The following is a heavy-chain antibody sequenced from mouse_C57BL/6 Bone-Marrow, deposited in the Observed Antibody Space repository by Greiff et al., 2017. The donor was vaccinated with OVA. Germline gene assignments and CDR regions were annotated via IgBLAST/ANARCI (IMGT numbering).Heavy chain of an antibody. V-gene: IGHV1-19*01. CDR3: ARGGQLRLRPFTFAY. J-gene: IGHJ3*01. CDR2: INPYNGGT. CDR1: GYTFTDYY. Sequence: EVQLQQSGPVLVKPGASVKMSCKASGYTFTDYYMNWVKQSHGKSLEWIGVINPYNGGTSYNQKFKGKATLTVDKSSSTAYMELNSLTSEDSAVYYCARGGQLRLRPFTFAYWGQGTLVTVSA. D-gene: IGHD3-2*02.